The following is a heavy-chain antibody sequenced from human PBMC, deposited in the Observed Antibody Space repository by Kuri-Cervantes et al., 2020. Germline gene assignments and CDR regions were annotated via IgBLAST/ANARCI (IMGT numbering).Heavy chain of an antibody. D-gene: IGHD4-17*01. CDR1: GFTFSSYA. CDR3: ATKGDYGEGYFDY. V-gene: IGHV3-30*01. J-gene: IGHJ4*02. CDR2: ISYDGSNK. Sequence: GGSLRLSCAASGFTFSSYAMHWVRQAPGKGLEWVAVISYDGSNKYYADSVKGRFTISRDSSKNTLYLQMNSLRAEDTAVYYCATKGDYGEGYFDYWGQGTMVTVSS.